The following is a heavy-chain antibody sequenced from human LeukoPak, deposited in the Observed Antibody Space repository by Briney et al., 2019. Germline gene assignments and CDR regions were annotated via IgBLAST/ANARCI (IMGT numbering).Heavy chain of an antibody. CDR3: AREASVGYSGYDYDYYYYMDV. CDR1: GFTFSDYY. Sequence: PGGSLRLSCAASGFTFSDYYMSWIRQAPGKGLEWISYISSSGDTIFYADSVKGRFTISRDNAKNSLYLQMNSLRADDTAVYYCAREASVGYSGYDYDYYYYMDVWGKGTTVTVSS. V-gene: IGHV3-11*04. CDR2: ISSSGDTI. D-gene: IGHD5-12*01. J-gene: IGHJ6*03.